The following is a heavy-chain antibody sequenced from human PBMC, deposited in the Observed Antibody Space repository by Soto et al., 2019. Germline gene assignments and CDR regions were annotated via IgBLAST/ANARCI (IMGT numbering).Heavy chain of an antibody. CDR3: ARDLALAGNY. Sequence: GGSLRLSCASSGFTFRSYAMNWVRQTQEKGLEWVSSISSTSTYTHYADSVKGRFTISRDNANNSLFLQMNSLRAEDTAIYYCARDLALAGNYWGQGALVTVSS. V-gene: IGHV3-21*01. CDR1: GFTFRSYA. D-gene: IGHD6-19*01. CDR2: ISSTSTYT. J-gene: IGHJ4*02.